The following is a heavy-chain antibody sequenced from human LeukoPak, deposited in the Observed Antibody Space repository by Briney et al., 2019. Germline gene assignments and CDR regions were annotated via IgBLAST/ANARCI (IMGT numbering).Heavy chain of an antibody. J-gene: IGHJ3*02. CDR2: IYSGGST. D-gene: IGHD3-22*01. Sequence: GGSLRLSCAASGFTVSSNYMNWVRQAPGKGLEWVSVIYSGGSTYYADSVKGRFTISRDNSKNTLYLQMNSLRAEDTALYYCARGGYYDSSGWAVDAFDIWGQGTMVTVSS. CDR3: ARGGYYDSSGWAVDAFDI. CDR1: GFTVSSNY. V-gene: IGHV3-53*01.